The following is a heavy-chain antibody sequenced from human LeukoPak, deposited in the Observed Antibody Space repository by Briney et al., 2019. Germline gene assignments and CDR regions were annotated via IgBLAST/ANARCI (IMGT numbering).Heavy chain of an antibody. J-gene: IGHJ3*02. CDR1: GFTFSRYW. V-gene: IGHV3-7*03. CDR3: ARRMHYLDAFDI. Sequence: GGSLRLSCAASGFTFSRYWMSWVRQAPGKGLEWVANIKQDGSEKYYVDSVKGRFTISRDNAKNSLYLQMNSLRAEDTAVYYCARRMHYLDAFDIWGQGTMVTVSS. CDR2: IKQDGSEK. D-gene: IGHD2/OR15-2a*01.